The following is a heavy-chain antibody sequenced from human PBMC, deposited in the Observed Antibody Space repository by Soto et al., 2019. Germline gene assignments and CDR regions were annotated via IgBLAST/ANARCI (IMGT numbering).Heavy chain of an antibody. Sequence: EVQLVESGGGLVQPGGSLRLSCAASGFTFSSYSMNWVHQAPGKGLEWVSYISSSSSTIYYADSVKGRFTISRDNAKNSLYLQMNSLRAEDTAVYYCARDYYDSSGYSADFDYWGQGTLVTVSS. D-gene: IGHD3-22*01. V-gene: IGHV3-48*01. J-gene: IGHJ4*02. CDR2: ISSSSSTI. CDR3: ARDYYDSSGYSADFDY. CDR1: GFTFSSYS.